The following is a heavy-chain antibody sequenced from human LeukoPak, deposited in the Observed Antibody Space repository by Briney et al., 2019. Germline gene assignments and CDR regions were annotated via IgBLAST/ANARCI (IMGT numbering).Heavy chain of an antibody. J-gene: IGHJ4*02. V-gene: IGHV1-18*01. CDR2: ISAYNGNT. CDR3: ASSIAARNNFDY. D-gene: IGHD6-6*01. CDR1: GYTFTSYG. Sequence: ASVKVSRKASGYTFTSYGISWVRQAPGQGLEWMGWISAYNGNTNYAQKLQGRVTMTTDTSTSTAYMELSSLRSEDTAVYYCASSIAARNNFDYWGQGTLVTVSS.